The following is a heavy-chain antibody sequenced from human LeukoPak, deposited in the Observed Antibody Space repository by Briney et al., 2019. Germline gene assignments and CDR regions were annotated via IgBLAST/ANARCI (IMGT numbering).Heavy chain of an antibody. D-gene: IGHD6-19*01. J-gene: IGHJ5*02. CDR3: ARRNTVAGLRGYNWFDP. Sequence: SETLPLTCTVSGGSISSYYWSWIRQPPGKGLEWIGYIYYSGSTNYNPSLKSRVTISVDTSKNQFSLKLSSVTAADTAVYYCARRNTVAGLRGYNWFDPWGQGTLVTVSS. V-gene: IGHV4-59*01. CDR1: GGSISSYY. CDR2: IYYSGST.